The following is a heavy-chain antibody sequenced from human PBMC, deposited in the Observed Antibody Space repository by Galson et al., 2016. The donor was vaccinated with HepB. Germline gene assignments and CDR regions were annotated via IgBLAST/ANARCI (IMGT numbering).Heavy chain of an antibody. D-gene: IGHD6-19*01. J-gene: IGHJ4*02. V-gene: IGHV1-18*04. CDR3: ASDSSGWYNYFEY. Sequence: SVKVSCKASGYTFTSYGISWVRQAPGQGLEWMGWISAYNGNTNYAQKLQGRLTFTRDTSASTAYMELSRLRSEDTAVYYCASDSSGWYNYFEYWGQGTLVTVSS. CDR1: GYTFTSYG. CDR2: ISAYNGNT.